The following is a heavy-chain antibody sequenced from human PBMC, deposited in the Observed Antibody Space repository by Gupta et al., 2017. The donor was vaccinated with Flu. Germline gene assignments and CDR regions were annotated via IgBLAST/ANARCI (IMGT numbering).Heavy chain of an antibody. Sequence: QVQLQESGPGLVKPSQTLSLTCTVSGGSISSGSYYWSLIRQPAGKGLEWIGRIYTSGSTNYNPSLKSRVTISVDTSKNQFSLKLSSVTAADTAVYYCARGCSRRTARNWFDPWGQGTLVTVSS. D-gene: IGHD6-13*01. CDR3: ARGCSRRTARNWFDP. CDR1: GGSISSGSYY. V-gene: IGHV4-61*02. J-gene: IGHJ5*02. CDR2: IYTSGST.